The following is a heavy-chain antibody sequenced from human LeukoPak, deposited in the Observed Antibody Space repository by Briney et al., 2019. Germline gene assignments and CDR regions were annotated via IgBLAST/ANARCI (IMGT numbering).Heavy chain of an antibody. CDR3: AKDGRRDGYNDAFDI. Sequence: PGGSLRLSCAASGFTFSSYGMHWVRQAPGKGLEWVAVIWYDGSNKYYADSVKGRFTISRDNSKNTLYLQMNSLRAEDTAVYYCAKDGRRDGYNDAFDIWGQGTMVAVSS. J-gene: IGHJ3*02. CDR1: GFTFSSYG. CDR2: IWYDGSNK. D-gene: IGHD5-24*01. V-gene: IGHV3-30*02.